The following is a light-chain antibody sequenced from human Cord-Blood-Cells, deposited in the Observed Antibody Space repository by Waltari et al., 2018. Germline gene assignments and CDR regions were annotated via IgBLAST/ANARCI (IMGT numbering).Light chain of an antibody. J-gene: IGLJ3*02. CDR2: ENN. CDR3: GTWDSSLSAGGV. V-gene: IGLV1-51*02. CDR1: RSNLGNNS. Sequence: QSVLTQPPSVSAAPGQKVTISCSGSRSNLGNNSVSWYQQLPGTAPKLLIYENNKRPSGIPDRFSGSKSGTSATLGITGLQTGDEADYYCGTWDSSLSAGGVFGGGTKLTVL.